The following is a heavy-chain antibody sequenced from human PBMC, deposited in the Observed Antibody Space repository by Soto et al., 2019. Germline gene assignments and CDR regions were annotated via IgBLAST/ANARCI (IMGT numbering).Heavy chain of an antibody. J-gene: IGHJ2*01. CDR1: GFTFSSYS. D-gene: IGHD6-19*01. Sequence: PGGSLRLSCAASGFTFSSYSMNWVRQAPGKGLEWVSSISSSSSYIYYADSVKGRFTISRDNAKNSLYLQMNSLRAEDTAVYYCARAFPSGWYPRYFDLWGRGTLVTVSS. V-gene: IGHV3-21*01. CDR2: ISSSSSYI. CDR3: ARAFPSGWYPRYFDL.